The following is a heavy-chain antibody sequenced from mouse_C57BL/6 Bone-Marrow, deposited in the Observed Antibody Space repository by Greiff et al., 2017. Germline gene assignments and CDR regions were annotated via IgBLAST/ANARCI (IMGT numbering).Heavy chain of an antibody. Sequence: VQLQQPGAELVMPGASVKLSCKASGYTFTSYWMHWVKQRPGQGLEWIGEIDPSDSYTNYNQKFKGKSTLTVDKSSSTAYMQLSSLTSEDSAVYCCARGRTAQAFAYWGQGTLVTVSA. CDR2: IDPSDSYT. CDR3: ARGRTAQAFAY. J-gene: IGHJ3*01. D-gene: IGHD3-2*02. V-gene: IGHV1-69*01. CDR1: GYTFTSYW.